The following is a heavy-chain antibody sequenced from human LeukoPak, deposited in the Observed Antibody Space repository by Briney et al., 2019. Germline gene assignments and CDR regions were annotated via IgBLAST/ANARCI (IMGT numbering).Heavy chain of an antibody. J-gene: IGHJ4*02. V-gene: IGHV1-24*01. Sequence: ASVKVSCKVSGYTLTELSMHWVRQAPGKGLGWMGGFDPEDGETIYAQKFQGRVTMTEDTSTDTAYMELSSLRSEDTAVYYCATAYYVWGSFDYWGQGTLVTVSS. CDR1: GYTLTELS. CDR3: ATAYYVWGSFDY. D-gene: IGHD3-16*01. CDR2: FDPEDGET.